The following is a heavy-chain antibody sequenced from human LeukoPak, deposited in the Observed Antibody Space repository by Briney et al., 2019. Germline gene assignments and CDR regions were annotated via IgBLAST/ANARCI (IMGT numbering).Heavy chain of an antibody. CDR2: VFDSGST. D-gene: IGHD6-13*01. CDR1: GGSISNYW. CDR3: SRGYSSSWNYLDY. J-gene: IGHJ4*02. V-gene: IGHV4-59*01. Sequence: SETLSLTCTVSGGSISNYWWSWIRQPPGKGLEWIGYVFDSGSTNYNPSLKSRVTISVDTSKKQFSLKVSSVTAADTAVYYCSRGYSSSWNYLDYWGQDTLVSVS.